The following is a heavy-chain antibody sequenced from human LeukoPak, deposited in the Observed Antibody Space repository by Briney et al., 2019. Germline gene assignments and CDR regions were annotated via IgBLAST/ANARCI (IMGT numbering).Heavy chain of an antibody. CDR3: VKDRGSSGWSPFAY. D-gene: IGHD6-19*01. J-gene: IGHJ4*02. Sequence: SGGSLRLSCAASGFIFGVSTMHWVRQAPAKGLEFVSSISTAGRSTYYADSAKGRFAISRDDFNSTVYLHMSSLRPEDTAMYYCVKDRGSSGWSPFAYWGQGTLVTVSS. CDR1: GFIFGVST. CDR2: ISTAGRST. V-gene: IGHV3-64D*06.